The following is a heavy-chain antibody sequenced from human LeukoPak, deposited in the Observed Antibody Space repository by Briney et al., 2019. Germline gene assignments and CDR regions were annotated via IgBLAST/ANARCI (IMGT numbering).Heavy chain of an antibody. V-gene: IGHV4-31*03. CDR1: GGSISSGGYY. CDR3: AREGHDDYGDYVSWFDP. J-gene: IGHJ5*02. CDR2: IYYSGST. Sequence: SETLSLTSTVSGGSISSGGYYWSWIRQHPGKGLEWIGYIYYSGSTYYNPSLKSRVTISVDTSKNQFSLKLSSVTAADTAVYYCAREGHDDYGDYVSWFDPWGQGTLVTVSS. D-gene: IGHD4-17*01.